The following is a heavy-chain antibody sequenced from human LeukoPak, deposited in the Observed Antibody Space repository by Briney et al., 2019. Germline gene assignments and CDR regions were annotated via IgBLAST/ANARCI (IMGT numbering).Heavy chain of an antibody. D-gene: IGHD6-13*01. CDR1: GFPFGSML. CDR2: IKTDGSRT. J-gene: IGHJ4*02. V-gene: IGHV3-74*01. CDR3: AREGQYSGILAY. Sequence: GGSRSFPLPALGFPFGSMLWHGFAQAPGKGWVGVSSIKTDGSRTGYAESVKGRFTISRDNAKSTVYLQMNSLRAEDTAVYYCAREGQYSGILAYWGQGTLVTVSS.